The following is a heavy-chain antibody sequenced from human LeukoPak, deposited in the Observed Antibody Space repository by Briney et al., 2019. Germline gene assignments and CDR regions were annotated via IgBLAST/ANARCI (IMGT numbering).Heavy chain of an antibody. J-gene: IGHJ5*02. CDR3: ARGYCSGGSCYSVESWFDP. CDR2: INPSSGGT. CDR1: GYTFTKYC. V-gene: IGHV1-2*06. D-gene: IGHD2-15*01. Sequence: ASVKVSCKASGYTFTKYCMFWVRQAPEQGLEWMGRINPSSGGTDYAQKFQGRVTMTRDTSISTAYMELSRLRSDDTAMYYCARGYCSGGSCYSVESWFDPWGQGTLVTVSS.